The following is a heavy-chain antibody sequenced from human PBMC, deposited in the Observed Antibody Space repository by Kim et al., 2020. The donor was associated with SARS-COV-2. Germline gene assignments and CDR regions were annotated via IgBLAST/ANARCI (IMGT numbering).Heavy chain of an antibody. CDR1: GGSISSSSYY. CDR2: IYYSGST. Sequence: SETLSLTCTVSGGSISSSSYYWGWIRQPPGKGLEWIGSIYYSGSTYYNPSLKSRVTISVDTSKNQFSLKLSSVTAADTAVYYCASEAERARVEYWGQGTLVTVSS. J-gene: IGHJ4*02. D-gene: IGHD2-15*01. CDR3: ASEAERARVEY. V-gene: IGHV4-39*07.